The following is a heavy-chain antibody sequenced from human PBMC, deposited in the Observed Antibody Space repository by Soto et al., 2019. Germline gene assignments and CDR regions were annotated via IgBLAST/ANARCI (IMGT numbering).Heavy chain of an antibody. J-gene: IGHJ6*02. V-gene: IGHV1-69*12. CDR1: GGTFSSYD. CDR3: ARAQGWYSSGWYGMDV. D-gene: IGHD6-19*01. Sequence: QVQLVQSGAEVKKTGSSVKVSCKASGGTFSSYDISWVRQAPGQGLEWMGGIIPIFGTANYAQKFQGRVTITADESTSTGYMELSSLRSEDTAVYYCARAQGWYSSGWYGMDVWGQGTTVTVSS. CDR2: IIPIFGTA.